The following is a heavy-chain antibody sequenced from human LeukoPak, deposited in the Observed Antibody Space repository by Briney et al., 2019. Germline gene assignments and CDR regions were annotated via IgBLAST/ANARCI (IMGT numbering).Heavy chain of an antibody. J-gene: IGHJ4*02. CDR2: IIPILGIA. Sequence: ASVKVSCKASGGTFSSYTISWVRQAPGQGLEWMGRIIPILGIANYAQKFQGRVTITADKSTSTAYMELSRLRSEDTAVYYCARDLGYSYGYDDYWGQGTLVTVSS. CDR1: GGTFSSYT. V-gene: IGHV1-69*04. D-gene: IGHD5-18*01. CDR3: ARDLGYSYGYDDY.